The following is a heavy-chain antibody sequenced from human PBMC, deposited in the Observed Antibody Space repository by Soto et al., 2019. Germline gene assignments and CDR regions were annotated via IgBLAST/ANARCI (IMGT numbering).Heavy chain of an antibody. CDR2: VSYSGST. CDR3: ARASITMIRGVISFDS. J-gene: IGHJ4*02. V-gene: IGHV4-30-4*01. CDR1: GASIRSGYYY. D-gene: IGHD3-10*01. Sequence: QVQLQESGPGLVKPSQTLSLTCTVSGASIRSGYYYWSWIRQAPGKGLEWIGCVSYSGSTFYNPSHQSRLIISTDTSKNQFSLKLSSVTAADTAVYYCARASITMIRGVISFDSWGQGTLVTVSS.